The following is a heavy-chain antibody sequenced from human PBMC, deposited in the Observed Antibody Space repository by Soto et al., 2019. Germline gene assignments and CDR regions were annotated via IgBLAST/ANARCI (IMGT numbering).Heavy chain of an antibody. CDR3: ARLEEHSGSSLHFDY. J-gene: IGHJ4*02. Sequence: GGSLRLSCAASGFPFSRYSLNWVRQAPGKGLEWVSYISGSGTTIYYADSLKGRFTVSRDNAKNSLYLQMNSLRDEDTAVYYCARLEEHSGSSLHFDYWGKGPLVTVSS. CDR1: GFPFSRYS. V-gene: IGHV3-48*02. D-gene: IGHD1-26*01. CDR2: ISGSGTTI.